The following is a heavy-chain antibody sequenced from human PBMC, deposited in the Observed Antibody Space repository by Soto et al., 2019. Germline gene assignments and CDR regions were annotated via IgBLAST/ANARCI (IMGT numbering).Heavy chain of an antibody. CDR1: GGSFSGYY. D-gene: IGHD6-13*01. CDR3: ARGRLLQQLVRGLFDY. J-gene: IGHJ4*02. CDR2: INHSGST. V-gene: IGHV4-34*01. Sequence: SETLSLTCAVYGGSFSGYYWSWIRQPPGKGLEWIGEINHSGSTNYNPSLKSRVTISVDTSKNQFSLKLSSVTAADTAVYYCARGRLLQQLVRGLFDYWGQGTLVTVSS.